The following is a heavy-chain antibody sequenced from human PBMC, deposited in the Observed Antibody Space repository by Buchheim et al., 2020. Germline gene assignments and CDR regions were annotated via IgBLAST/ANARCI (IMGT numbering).Heavy chain of an antibody. CDR3: ARVRYYSCGGDCYSYYFDY. V-gene: IGHV3-7*01. J-gene: IGHJ4*02. CDR1: GFTFSSYW. CDR2: IKQDGSAK. D-gene: IGHD2-21*02. Sequence: EVQLVESGGGLVQPGGSLRLSCAASGFTFSSYWMSWVRQAPGKGLEWVANIKQDGSAKYYVDSVKGRFTISRDNAKNSLYLQMNILRAEDTVVYYCARVRYYSCGGDCYSYYFDYWGQGTL.